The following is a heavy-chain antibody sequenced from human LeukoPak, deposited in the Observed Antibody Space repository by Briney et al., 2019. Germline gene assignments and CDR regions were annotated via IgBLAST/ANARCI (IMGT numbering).Heavy chain of an antibody. V-gene: IGHV3-9*01. CDR3: ARARDCSSTSCYYGSGHDGMDV. CDR1: GFTFDDYA. D-gene: IGHD2-2*01. Sequence: GGSLRLSCAASGFTFDDYAMHWVRQAPGKGLEWVSGISWNSGSIGYADSVKGRFTTSRDNSKNTLYLQMSSLRAEDTAVYYCARARDCSSTSCYYGSGHDGMDVWGQGTTVTVSS. J-gene: IGHJ6*02. CDR2: ISWNSGSI.